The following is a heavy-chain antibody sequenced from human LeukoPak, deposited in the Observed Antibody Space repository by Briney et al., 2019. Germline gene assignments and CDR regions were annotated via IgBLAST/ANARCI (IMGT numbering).Heavy chain of an antibody. D-gene: IGHD3-16*02. CDR1: GGSINSGSYY. CDR2: IYTRGNT. V-gene: IGHV4-61*02. J-gene: IGHJ4*02. Sequence: SQTLSLTCTVSGGSINSGSYYWSWIRQPAGKGLEWIGRIYTRGNTNYNPSLKSRVTMSVDTSKNQFSLKLSSVTAADTAVYYCASTGIMITFGGVIPNFDYWGQGTLVTVSS. CDR3: ASTGIMITFGGVIPNFDY.